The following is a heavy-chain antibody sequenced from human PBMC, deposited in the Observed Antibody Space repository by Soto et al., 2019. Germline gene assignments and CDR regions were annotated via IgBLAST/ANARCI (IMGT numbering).Heavy chain of an antibody. CDR3: ARWSYLDY. CDR2: ISGSDGKT. Sequence: QTGGSLRLSCAASGFSFGSYALSWVRQAPGKGLEWVSTISGSDGKTFYADSVKGRFSISRDTSQSTLYLQMNSLRADDTAMYYCARWSYLDYWGQGXRVTVYS. V-gene: IGHV3-23*01. J-gene: IGHJ4*02. D-gene: IGHD3-3*01. CDR1: GFSFGSYA.